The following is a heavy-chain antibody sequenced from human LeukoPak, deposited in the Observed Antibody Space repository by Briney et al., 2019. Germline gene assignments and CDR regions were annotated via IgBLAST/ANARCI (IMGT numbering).Heavy chain of an antibody. V-gene: IGHV3-21*04. D-gene: IGHD4-17*01. CDR3: AKAARTTVTYSFDS. CDR2: INGGGNT. J-gene: IGHJ4*02. CDR1: GFTFSGYA. Sequence: PGGSLRLSCAASGFTFSGYAMNWVRQAPGKGLEWVSSINGGGNTFYADSVKGRFAISRDNAKNSLYLQMNGLRAEDTAMYYCAKAARTTVTYSFDSWGQGTLVTVSS.